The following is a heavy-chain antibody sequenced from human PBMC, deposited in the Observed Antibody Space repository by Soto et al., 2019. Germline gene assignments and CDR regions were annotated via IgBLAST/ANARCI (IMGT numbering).Heavy chain of an antibody. V-gene: IGHV3-23*01. Sequence: EVELLESGGSLVQPGGSLRLSCAASGFTFSRYAMSWVRQAPGAGLEWVSGISASGGXXYYADXVKGRFTISRDNSRXXXXXXXXXXXXXXXXXXXXXXXXXXXXXXXXDMWGRGTMVTVSS. CDR1: GFTFSRYA. CDR3: XXXXXXXXXXXXDM. CDR2: ISASGGXX. J-gene: IGHJ3*02.